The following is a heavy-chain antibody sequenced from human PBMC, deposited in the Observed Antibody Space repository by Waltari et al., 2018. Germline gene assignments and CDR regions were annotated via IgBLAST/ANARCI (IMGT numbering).Heavy chain of an antibody. J-gene: IGHJ4*02. D-gene: IGHD6-13*01. V-gene: IGHV4-38-2*01. CDR1: GYSISSGYY. CDR2: IYHSGST. CDR3: ARLGRRSWYPDQY. Sequence: QVQLQESGPGLVKPSETLSLTCAVSGYSISSGYYWGWIRQPPGKGLEWIGSIYHSGSTYYNPSLKSRVTISVDTSKNQFSLKLSSVTAADTAVYYCARLGRRSWYPDQYWGQGTLVTVSS.